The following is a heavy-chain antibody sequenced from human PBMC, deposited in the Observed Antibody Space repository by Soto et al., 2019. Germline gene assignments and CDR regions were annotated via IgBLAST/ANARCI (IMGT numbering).Heavy chain of an antibody. CDR3: ARETQLRTDDYESSCYYWFGY. V-gene: IGHV3-7*01. D-gene: IGHD3-22*01. J-gene: IGHJ4*01. Sequence: NIEQDRREEYYVDSVKGRFTISRDNAKNSLYLQMNSLRAEGTAVYYCARETQLRTDDYESSCYYWFGYSGHGSLVTVSP. CDR2: IEQDRREE.